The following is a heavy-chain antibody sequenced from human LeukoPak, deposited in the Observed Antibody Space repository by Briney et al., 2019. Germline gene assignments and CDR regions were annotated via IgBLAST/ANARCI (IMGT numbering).Heavy chain of an antibody. CDR1: GGSISSSNW. D-gene: IGHD6-6*01. CDR2: IYHSGST. J-gene: IGHJ6*03. CDR3: ARAPSGGCSSSPYYYYMDV. V-gene: IGHV4-4*02. Sequence: PSETLSLTCAVSGGSISSSNWWSWVRQPPGKGLEWIGQIYHSGSTNYNPSLKSRVTISVDKSKNQFSLKVSSVTAADTAVYYCARAPSGGCSSSPYYYYMDVWGKGTTVTVSS.